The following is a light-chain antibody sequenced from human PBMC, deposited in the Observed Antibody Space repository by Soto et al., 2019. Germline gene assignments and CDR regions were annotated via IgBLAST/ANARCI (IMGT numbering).Light chain of an antibody. CDR1: QNIDNW. CDR2: SAS. Sequence: DIQMTQSPSSVSASVGDRVTITCRASQNIDNWLAWYQHKPGKAPHLLIYSASTLQSGVPSRFSGSGSGTDFTLTISRLQPEDFATYYCQQCNSFPITFGPGTRLEI. V-gene: IGKV1-12*01. CDR3: QQCNSFPIT. J-gene: IGKJ5*01.